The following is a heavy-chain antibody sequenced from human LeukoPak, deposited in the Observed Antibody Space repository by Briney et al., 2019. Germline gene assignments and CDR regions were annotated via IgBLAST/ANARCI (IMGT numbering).Heavy chain of an antibody. J-gene: IGHJ5*02. V-gene: IGHV1-18*01. CDR3: ARDLGVTMVRGVANWFDP. CDR1: GYTFTNYG. CDR2: ISAYNGNT. Sequence: ASVKVSCKASGYTFTNYGIIWVRQAPGQGLGWMGRISAYNGNTNYAQKVQGRVTVTTDTSTSTAYMELRSLRADDTAVYFCARDLGVTMVRGVANWFDPWGQGTLVTVSS. D-gene: IGHD3-10*01.